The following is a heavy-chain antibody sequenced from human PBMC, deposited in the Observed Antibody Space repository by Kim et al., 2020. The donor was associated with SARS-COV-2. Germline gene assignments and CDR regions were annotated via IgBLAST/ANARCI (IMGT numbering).Heavy chain of an antibody. D-gene: IGHD3-10*01. Sequence: PPLKSRVTISVATSKNPFSLKLSSVTAADTAVYYCARVARITISNWYFDLWGRGTLVTVSS. J-gene: IGHJ2*01. CDR3: ARVARITISNWYFDL. V-gene: IGHV4-59*01.